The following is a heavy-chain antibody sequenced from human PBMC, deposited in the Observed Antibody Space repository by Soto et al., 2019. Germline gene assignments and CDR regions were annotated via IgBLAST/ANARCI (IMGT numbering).Heavy chain of an antibody. Sequence: GASVKVSCKVSGYTLTELSMHWVRQAPGKGLEWMGGFDPEDGETIYAQKFQGRATMTEDTSTDTAYMELSSLRSEDTAVYYCATNKFSSSWHYWFDPWGQGTLVTVSS. D-gene: IGHD6-13*01. V-gene: IGHV1-24*01. CDR1: GYTLTELS. CDR3: ATNKFSSSWHYWFDP. CDR2: FDPEDGET. J-gene: IGHJ5*02.